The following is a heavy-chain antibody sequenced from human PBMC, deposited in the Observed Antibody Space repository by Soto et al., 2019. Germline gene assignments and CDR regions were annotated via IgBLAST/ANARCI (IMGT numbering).Heavy chain of an antibody. V-gene: IGHV1-18*01. CDR1: GDAFTSYC. CDR2: ISAYNGNT. D-gene: IGHD6-19*01. Sequence: GASVKVSWKASGDAFTSYCSSWVRQSPGQGLEWMGWISAYNGNTNYVQKLQGRVTMTTDTSTSTAYMELRSLRSDDTAVYYCARDSGYSSGWYSDAFDIWGQGTMVTVSS. CDR3: ARDSGYSSGWYSDAFDI. J-gene: IGHJ3*02.